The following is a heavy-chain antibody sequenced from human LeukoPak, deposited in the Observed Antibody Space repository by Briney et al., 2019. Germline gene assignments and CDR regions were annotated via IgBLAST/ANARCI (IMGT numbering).Heavy chain of an antibody. CDR3: ARGRSIAVAGGYFDY. CDR1: GYTFTSYG. V-gene: IGHV1-18*01. Sequence: ASVKVSCKASGYTFTSYGISWVGQAPGQGVEGMGWISAYNGNTNYAQKLQGRVTMTTDTSTSTVYMELSSLRSEDTAVYYCARGRSIAVAGGYFDYWGQGTLVTVSS. J-gene: IGHJ4*02. D-gene: IGHD6-19*01. CDR2: ISAYNGNT.